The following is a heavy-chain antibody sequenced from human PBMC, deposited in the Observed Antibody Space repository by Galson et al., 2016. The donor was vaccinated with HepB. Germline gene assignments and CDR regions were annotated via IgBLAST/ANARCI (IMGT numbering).Heavy chain of an antibody. CDR3: ASAPSCSATSCYWTDH. D-gene: IGHD2-2*01. CDR1: GVSISSENW. CDR2: IYQSGST. Sequence: SETLSLTCAVSGVSISSENWWSWVRQPPGKGLEWIGEIYQSGSTNYSPSLKSRVTMSVDKSKNQFSLRLSSVTAADTAVYYCASAPSCSATSCYWTDHWGQGTLVTVSS. V-gene: IGHV4-4*02. J-gene: IGHJ4*02.